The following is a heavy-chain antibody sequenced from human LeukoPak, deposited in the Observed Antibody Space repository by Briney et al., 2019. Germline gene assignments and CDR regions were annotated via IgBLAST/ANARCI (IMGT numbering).Heavy chain of an antibody. D-gene: IGHD6-19*01. J-gene: IGHJ5*02. CDR2: IYTSGST. Sequence: SETLSLTCTVSGGSISSYYWSWIRQPAGKGLEWIGRIYTSGSTNYNPSLKSRVTMSVDTSKNQFSLKLSTVTAADTAVYYCARLGSGWYAGWFDPWGQGTLVTVSS. V-gene: IGHV4-4*07. CDR3: ARLGSGWYAGWFDP. CDR1: GGSISSYY.